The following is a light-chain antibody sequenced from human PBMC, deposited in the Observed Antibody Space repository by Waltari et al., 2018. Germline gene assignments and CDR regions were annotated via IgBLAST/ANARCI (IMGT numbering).Light chain of an antibody. V-gene: IGKV3-11*01. CDR2: DAS. CDR3: QQRAVWPPN. J-gene: IGKJ4*01. Sequence: VVLTQSPAPLSLSAGEGATLSCRASQNINTFLAWYQQKPGQAPRPLIYDASNRATGVPVRLSGGGSGTDFTLTISSLGPEDFAVYACQQRAVWPPNFGGGTKVEIK. CDR1: QNINTF.